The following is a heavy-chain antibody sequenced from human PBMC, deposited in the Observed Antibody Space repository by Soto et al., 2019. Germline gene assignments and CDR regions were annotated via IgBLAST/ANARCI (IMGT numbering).Heavy chain of an antibody. Sequence: GGSLRLSCAASGFTFSGSAMHWVRQASGKGLEWVGRIRSKANSYATAYAASVKGRFTISRDDSKSTAYLQMNSLKTEDTAVYYCTTSLLWFGSPAPHGMDVWGQGTTVTVSS. J-gene: IGHJ6*02. CDR1: GFTFSGSA. CDR2: IRSKANSYAT. D-gene: IGHD3-10*01. V-gene: IGHV3-73*01. CDR3: TTSLLWFGSPAPHGMDV.